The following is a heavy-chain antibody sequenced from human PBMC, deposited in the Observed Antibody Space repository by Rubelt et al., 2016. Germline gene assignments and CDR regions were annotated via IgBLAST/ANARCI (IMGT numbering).Heavy chain of an antibody. Sequence: QVQLQDSGPGLVKPSGTLSLTCAVSGGSISRGNWWSWVRQPPGKGLEWVGKIFHSGRADYTPSLKSRVTMSVDKSKNQFSLRLSSVTAADTAVYYCASKLYDYPYYFDCWGQGTLVTVSS. V-gene: IGHV4-4*02. CDR1: GGSISRGNW. J-gene: IGHJ4*02. D-gene: IGHD5-12*01. CDR2: IFHSGRA. CDR3: ASKLYDYPYYFDC.